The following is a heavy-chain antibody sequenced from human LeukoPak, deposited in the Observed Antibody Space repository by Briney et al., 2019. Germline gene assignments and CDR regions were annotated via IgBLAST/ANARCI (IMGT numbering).Heavy chain of an antibody. CDR1: GFTFSSYA. J-gene: IGHJ3*02. D-gene: IGHD2-21*02. CDR2: IKEDGSEK. CDR3: ARDLQCGGDCHYDAFDI. Sequence: PGGSLRLSCAASGFTFSSYAMSWVRQAPGKGLEWVANIKEDGSEKYYVDSLKGRFTISRDNAKKLLYLQMNSLRVEDTAVYYCARDLQCGGDCHYDAFDIWGQGTLVTVSS. V-gene: IGHV3-7*01.